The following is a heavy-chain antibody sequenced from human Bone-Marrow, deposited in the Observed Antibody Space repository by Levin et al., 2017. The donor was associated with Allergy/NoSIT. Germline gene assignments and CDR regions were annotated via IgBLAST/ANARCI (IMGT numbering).Heavy chain of an antibody. D-gene: IGHD2/OR15-2a*01. V-gene: IGHV4-31*03. J-gene: IGHJ1*01. CDR1: GGSISSGGYY. CDR3: ATKFSRARSKPEYFQH. Sequence: ASETLSLTCTVSGGSISSGGYYWSWIRQHPGNGLEWIGYIYYSGSTYYNPSLKSRVTISVDTSKNQFSLKLSSVTAADTAVYYCATKFSRARSKPEYFQHWGQGTLVTVSS. CDR2: IYYSGST.